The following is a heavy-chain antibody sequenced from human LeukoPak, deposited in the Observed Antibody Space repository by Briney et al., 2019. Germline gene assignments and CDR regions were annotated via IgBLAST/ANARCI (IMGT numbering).Heavy chain of an antibody. J-gene: IGHJ6*02. Sequence: GGSLRLSCAASGFTFSNYNFYWVRQAPGKGLEWVSSISSTSSHIYYADSMKGRFTISRDNAKNSLYLQMNSLRAEDTAVYYCARALWSGPVYYGMDVWGQGTTVTVSS. D-gene: IGHD3-10*01. CDR3: ARALWSGPVYYGMDV. CDR1: GFTFSNYN. V-gene: IGHV3-21*01. CDR2: ISSTSSHI.